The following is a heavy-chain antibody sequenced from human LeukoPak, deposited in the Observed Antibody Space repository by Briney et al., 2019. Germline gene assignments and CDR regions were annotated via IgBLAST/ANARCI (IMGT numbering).Heavy chain of an antibody. CDR2: INHNGNVN. Sequence: GGSLRLSCAASGFTFSSYWMNWARQAPGKGLEWVASINHNGNVNYYVDSVKGRFTISRDNAKNSLYLQMNSLRAEDTAVYYCARVPYYDFWSGYFYFDYWGQGTLVTVSS. J-gene: IGHJ4*02. V-gene: IGHV3-7*01. D-gene: IGHD3-3*01. CDR3: ARVPYYDFWSGYFYFDY. CDR1: GFTFSSYW.